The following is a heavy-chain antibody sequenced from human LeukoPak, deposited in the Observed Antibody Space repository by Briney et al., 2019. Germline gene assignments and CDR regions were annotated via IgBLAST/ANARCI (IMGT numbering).Heavy chain of an antibody. CDR1: GFTFDDYT. Sequence: GGSLRLSCAASGFTFDDYTMYWVRQAPGKGLEWVSLISWDGGTTYYADSVKGRFTISRDNSKNSLYLQMNSLRTEDTALYYCAKEMVVAAALDYWGQGTRVTVSS. D-gene: IGHD2-15*01. CDR3: AKEMVVAAALDY. CDR2: ISWDGGTT. J-gene: IGHJ4*02. V-gene: IGHV3-43*01.